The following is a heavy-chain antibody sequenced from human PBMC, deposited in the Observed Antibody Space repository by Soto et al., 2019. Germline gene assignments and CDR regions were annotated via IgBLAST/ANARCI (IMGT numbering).Heavy chain of an antibody. J-gene: IGHJ6*02. CDR1: GFTFSSYA. CDR2: ISGSGGST. V-gene: IGHV3-23*01. CDR3: AKLRFLEWVLYYYYYYGMDV. D-gene: IGHD3-3*01. Sequence: GSLLLSCSASGFTFSSYAMSWVRQAPGKGLEWVSAISGSGGSTYYADSVKGRFTISRDNSKNTLYLQMNSLRAEDTAVYYCAKLRFLEWVLYYYYYYGMDVWGQGTTVTVSS.